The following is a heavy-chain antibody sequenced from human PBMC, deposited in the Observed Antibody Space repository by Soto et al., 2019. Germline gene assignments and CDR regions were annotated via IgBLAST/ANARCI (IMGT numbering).Heavy chain of an antibody. V-gene: IGHV1-69*12. Sequence: QVQLVQSGAEVKKPGSSVKVSCKASGGTFSGYPISWVRQAPGQGLEWMGGIIPIFGTANYTQKFQGRVTITADESTNTAYLELSSLRSEYTAVYYCAILYDFWGKGGTWFDPWGQELLLTVSS. J-gene: IGHJ5*02. CDR2: IIPIFGTA. CDR3: AILYDFWGKGGTWFDP. D-gene: IGHD3-3*01. CDR1: GGTFSGYP.